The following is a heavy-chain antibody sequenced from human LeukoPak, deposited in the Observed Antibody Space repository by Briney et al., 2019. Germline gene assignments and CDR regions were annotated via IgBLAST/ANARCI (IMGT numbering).Heavy chain of an antibody. V-gene: IGHV1-69*01. CDR1: GGTFSSYA. CDR2: IIPIFGTA. Sequence: GSSVKVSCKASGGTFSSYAISWVRQAPGQGLEWMGGIIPIFGTANYAQKFQGRVTITADESTSTAYMELSGLRSEDTAVYYCAREIRGYSGYDPDYYYYYMDVRGKGTTVTVSS. D-gene: IGHD5-12*01. CDR3: AREIRGYSGYDPDYYYYYMDV. J-gene: IGHJ6*03.